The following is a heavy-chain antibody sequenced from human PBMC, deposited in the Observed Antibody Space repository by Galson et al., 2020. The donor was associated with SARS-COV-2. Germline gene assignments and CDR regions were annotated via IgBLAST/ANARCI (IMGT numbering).Heavy chain of an antibody. D-gene: IGHD2-15*01. V-gene: IGHV3-30*18. CDR3: AKAAQRGPIGNYYGMDV. CDR2: ISYDGSNK. CDR1: GFTFSSYG. J-gene: IGHJ6*02. Sequence: QLGESLKISCAASGFTFSSYGMHWVRQAPGKGLEWVAVISYDGSNKYYADSVKGRFTISRDNSKNTLYLQMNSLRAEDTAVYYCAKAAQRGPIGNYYGMDVWGQGTTVTVSS.